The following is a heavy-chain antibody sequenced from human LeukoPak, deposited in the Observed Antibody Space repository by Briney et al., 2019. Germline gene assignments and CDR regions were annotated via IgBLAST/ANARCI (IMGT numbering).Heavy chain of an antibody. J-gene: IGHJ4*02. D-gene: IGHD5-18*01. CDR3: AKTPWIQLWLLEK. Sequence: GSLILSRAASGFTFSSYGMHWVRQAPGKGLEWVAVISYDGSNKYYADSVKGRFTISRDNSKNTLYLQMNGLRAEDTAVYYCAKTPWIQLWLLEKWGQGTLVTVSS. V-gene: IGHV3-30*18. CDR2: ISYDGSNK. CDR1: GFTFSSYG.